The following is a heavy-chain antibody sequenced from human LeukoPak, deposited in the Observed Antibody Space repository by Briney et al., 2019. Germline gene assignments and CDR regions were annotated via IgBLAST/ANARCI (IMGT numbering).Heavy chain of an antibody. CDR2: MNPSGGST. Sequence: ASVKVSCKASGYTFTNYYMHWVRQAPGQGLEWMGIMNPSGGSTSYAQKFQGRVTITADKSTSTAYMELSSLRSEDTAVYYCARVSLSYYYDSSGYFFFPDYWGQGTLVTVSS. D-gene: IGHD3-22*01. CDR3: ARVSLSYYYDSSGYFFFPDY. CDR1: GYTFTNYY. J-gene: IGHJ4*02. V-gene: IGHV1-46*01.